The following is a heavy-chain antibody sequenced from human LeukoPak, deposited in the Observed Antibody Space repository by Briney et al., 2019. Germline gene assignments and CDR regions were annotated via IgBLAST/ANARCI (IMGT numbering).Heavy chain of an antibody. CDR2: IYYSGST. J-gene: IGHJ4*02. CDR3: ARDRNYYDSSGFDY. Sequence: PSETLSLTCTVSGGSISSYYWSWIRQPPGKGLEWIGYIYYSGSTYYNPSLKSRVTISVDTSKNQFSLKLSSVTAADTAVYYCARDRNYYDSSGFDYWGQGTLVTVSS. V-gene: IGHV4-59*12. CDR1: GGSISSYY. D-gene: IGHD3-22*01.